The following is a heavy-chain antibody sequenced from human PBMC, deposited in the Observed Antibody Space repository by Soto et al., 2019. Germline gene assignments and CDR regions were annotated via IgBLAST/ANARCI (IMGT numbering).Heavy chain of an antibody. J-gene: IGHJ4*02. CDR1: GGSISSGGYS. V-gene: IGHV4-30-2*01. D-gene: IGHD3-22*01. CDR3: ARVDSSGSYFDS. CDR2: MYHSGST. Sequence: SETLSLTCAVSGGSISSGGYSWSWIRQPPGKGLEWIGYMYHSGSTYYNPSLKSRVTISIDRSKNQFSLKLSSVTAADTAVYYCARVDSSGSYFDSWGQGTLVTVSS.